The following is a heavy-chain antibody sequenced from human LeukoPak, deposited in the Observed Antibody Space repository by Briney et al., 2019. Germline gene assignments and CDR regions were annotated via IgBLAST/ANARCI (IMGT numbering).Heavy chain of an antibody. J-gene: IGHJ4*02. CDR3: APVLIAAAGDYYFDY. V-gene: IGHV3-15*01. CDR1: GFTFNNAW. D-gene: IGHD6-13*01. Sequence: GGSLRLSCAASGFTFNNAWMSWVRQAPGKGLEWVGRIKSKTDGGTTDYAAPVKGRFTISRDDSRNTLYLQMDSLKTEDTAVYYCAPVLIAAAGDYYFDYWGQGTLVTVSS. CDR2: IKSKTDGGTT.